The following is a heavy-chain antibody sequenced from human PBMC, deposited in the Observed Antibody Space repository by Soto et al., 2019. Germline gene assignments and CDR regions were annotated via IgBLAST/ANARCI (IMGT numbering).Heavy chain of an antibody. V-gene: IGHV4-4*07. J-gene: IGHJ5*02. D-gene: IGHD1-1*01. Sequence: TSETLSLTCTVSGAAISGFYWSWIRKSAGKGLEWIGRIYATGTTDYNPSLKSRVMMSVDTSKKQFSLKLRSVPAADTAVYYCVRDGTKTVRDWFDPWGQGISVTVSS. CDR3: VRDGTKTVRDWFDP. CDR2: IYATGTT. CDR1: GAAISGFY.